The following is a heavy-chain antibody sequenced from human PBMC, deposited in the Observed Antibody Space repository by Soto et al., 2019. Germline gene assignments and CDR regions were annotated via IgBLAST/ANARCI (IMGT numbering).Heavy chain of an antibody. CDR1: GDSIGTYN. CDR3: GRQGIGALQGLVDV. J-gene: IGHJ6*02. V-gene: IGHV4-59*08. CDR2: IYSNGGT. D-gene: IGHD1-26*01. Sequence: QVQLQASGPGLVKPSDTLSLTCTVSGDSIGTYNWGWIRQPPGKRLEWIGYIYSNGGTSYNPALKSRVTISADTSTKHFSLRLSSVTAADTSVYYCGRQGIGALQGLVDVWGQGTTVSVSS.